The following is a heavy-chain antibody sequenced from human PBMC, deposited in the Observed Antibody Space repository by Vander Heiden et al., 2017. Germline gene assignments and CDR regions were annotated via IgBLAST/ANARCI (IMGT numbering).Heavy chain of an antibody. D-gene: IGHD4-17*01. CDR3: AHRLSVTYFDY. CDR1: GFSLSNPGVG. Sequence: QITLKESGPTLVKPTQTLTLTCTVSGFSLSNPGVGVGWIRQPPGKALEWLAFVYGNDDKTYSPSLKTRLTITKDTSKTQVVLTVTNMGPVDTATYYCAHRLSVTYFDYWGQGILVTVSS. V-gene: IGHV2-5*01. CDR2: VYGNDDK. J-gene: IGHJ4*02.